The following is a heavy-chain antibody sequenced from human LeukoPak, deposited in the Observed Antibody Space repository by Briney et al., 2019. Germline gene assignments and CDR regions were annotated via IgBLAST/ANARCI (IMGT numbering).Heavy chain of an antibody. J-gene: IGHJ2*01. V-gene: IGHV4-4*07. CDR2: IYTSGST. CDR3: AREGYKENSSGWYFDL. D-gene: IGHD6-19*01. CDR1: GGSISTYY. Sequence: SETLSLTCTVSGGSISTYYWSWIRQPAGKGLEWIGRIYTSGSTNYNPSLKSRVTISVDTSKNQFSLKLSSVTAADTAVYYCAREGYKENSSGWYFDLWGRGTLVTVSS.